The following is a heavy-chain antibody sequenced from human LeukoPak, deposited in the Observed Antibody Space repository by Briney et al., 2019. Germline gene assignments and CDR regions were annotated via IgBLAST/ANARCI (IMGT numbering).Heavy chain of an antibody. CDR3: ARDSNWNQPDY. Sequence: GRSLRLSCAASGFTFSTYAMHWVRQAPGKGLEWVAVMSHDGRNKFYADSVKGRFTISRDNSKNTPYLQMSSLGAEDTAVFYCARDSNWNQPDYWGQGTLVTVSS. V-gene: IGHV3-30*04. CDR1: GFTFSTYA. CDR2: MSHDGRNK. J-gene: IGHJ4*02. D-gene: IGHD1-20*01.